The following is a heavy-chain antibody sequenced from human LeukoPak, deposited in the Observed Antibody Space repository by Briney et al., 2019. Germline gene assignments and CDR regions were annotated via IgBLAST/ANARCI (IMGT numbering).Heavy chain of an antibody. CDR2: ISSSSSYI. Sequence: PGGSLRLSCAASGFTFSGYSMNWVRQAPGKGLEWVSSISSSSSYIYYADSVKGRFTISRDNAKNSLYLQMNSLRAEDTAVYYCARGVGFLEWLLLDYFGYWGQGTLVTVSS. CDR1: GFTFSGYS. V-gene: IGHV3-21*01. J-gene: IGHJ4*02. CDR3: ARGVGFLEWLLLDYFGY. D-gene: IGHD3-3*01.